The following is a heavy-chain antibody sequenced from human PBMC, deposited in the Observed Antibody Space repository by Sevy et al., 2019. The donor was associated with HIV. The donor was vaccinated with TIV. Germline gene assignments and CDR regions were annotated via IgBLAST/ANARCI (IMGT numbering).Heavy chain of an antibody. J-gene: IGHJ4*02. V-gene: IGHV3-21*06. CDR3: ARGRGDPRADRFDH. Sequence: GGSLRLSCAASGFTFNLYSMNRVRQAPGKGLEWVSSISGSSSYIFYADSVRGRFTISRDNAKNSLYLQMHSLRADDTAVYYCARGRGDPRADRFDHWGQGTLVTVSS. CDR2: ISGSSSYI. CDR1: GFTFNLYS. D-gene: IGHD2-21*02.